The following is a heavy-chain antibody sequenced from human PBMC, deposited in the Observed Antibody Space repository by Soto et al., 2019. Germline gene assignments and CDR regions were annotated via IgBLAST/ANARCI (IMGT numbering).Heavy chain of an antibody. Sequence: EVQLLESGRGLVQPGGSLRLSCGVSGFTFNDFEMNWVRQAPGKGPEWLAYIDGSGATKKYADSVRGRFTISRDNPNNSLFLQMSSLSAADTAIYYCARGFGRFNYWGQGTLVSVSS. CDR1: GFTFNDFE. D-gene: IGHD3-10*01. V-gene: IGHV3-48*03. CDR2: IDGSGATK. J-gene: IGHJ4*02. CDR3: ARGFGRFNY.